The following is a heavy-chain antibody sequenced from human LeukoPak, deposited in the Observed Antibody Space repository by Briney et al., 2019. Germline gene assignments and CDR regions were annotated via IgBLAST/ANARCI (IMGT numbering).Heavy chain of an antibody. CDR3: ARVTHSGYSSGWLGD. V-gene: IGHV1-18*01. Sequence: ASVKVSCKASGYTFTSYGISWVRQAPGQGLEWMGWISAYNGNTNYAQKLQGRVTMTTDTSTSTAYMELRSLRSDDTAVYYCARVTHSGYSSGWLGDWGQGTLVTVSS. J-gene: IGHJ4*02. CDR1: GYTFTSYG. CDR2: ISAYNGNT. D-gene: IGHD6-19*01.